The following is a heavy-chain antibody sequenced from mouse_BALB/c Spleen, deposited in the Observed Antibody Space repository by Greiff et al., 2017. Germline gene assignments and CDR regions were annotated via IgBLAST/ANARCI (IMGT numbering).Heavy chain of an antibody. V-gene: IGHV1-15*01. D-gene: IGHD2-3*01. Sequence: VQLQQSGAELVRPGASVTLSCKASGYTFTDYEMHWVKQTPVHGLEWIGAIDPETGGTAYNQKFKGKATLTADKSSSTAYMELRSLTSEDSAVYYCTRGDGYDYWGQGTTLTVSS. CDR3: TRGDGYDY. CDR1: GYTFTDYE. J-gene: IGHJ2*01. CDR2: IDPETGGT.